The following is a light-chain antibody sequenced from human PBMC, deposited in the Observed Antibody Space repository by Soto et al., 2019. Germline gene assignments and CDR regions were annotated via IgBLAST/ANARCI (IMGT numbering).Light chain of an antibody. V-gene: IGKV3-11*01. CDR2: NAS. CDR1: QSVSTF. Sequence: EIVLTQSPATLSLSPGERAILSCRASQSVSTFLAWFQQKPGQPPRLPIYNASNRTTGIPARFSGSGSGTDFTLTISRLEPEDFAVYYCQQHGNSPRTFGQGTKVDIK. CDR3: QQHGNSPRT. J-gene: IGKJ1*01.